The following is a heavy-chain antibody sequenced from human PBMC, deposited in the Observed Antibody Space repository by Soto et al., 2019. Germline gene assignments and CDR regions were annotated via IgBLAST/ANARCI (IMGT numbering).Heavy chain of an antibody. CDR2: ISYDGSNK. CDR1: GFTFSSYG. V-gene: IGHV3-30*18. Sequence: PGGSLRLSCAASGFTFSSYGMHWVRQAPGKGLEWVAVISYDGSNKYYADSVKGRFTISRDNSKNTLYLQMNSLRAEDTAVYYCANLAAAGTGDAFDIWGQGTMVTVSS. CDR3: ANLAAAGTGDAFDI. D-gene: IGHD6-13*01. J-gene: IGHJ3*02.